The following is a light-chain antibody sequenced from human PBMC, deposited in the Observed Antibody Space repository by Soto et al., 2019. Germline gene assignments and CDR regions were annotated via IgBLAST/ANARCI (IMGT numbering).Light chain of an antibody. CDR2: ANN. V-gene: IGLV1-44*01. Sequence: QSVLTQPPSASGTPGQRVTISCSGSSSNIGSNTVNWYQQLPGTAPKLLIHANNQRPSGVPDRFSGSKSGTSASLAISWLQSEEADYYCAAWDARLNGYVFGTGTKVTVL. CDR3: AAWDARLNGYV. CDR1: SSNIGSNT. J-gene: IGLJ1*01.